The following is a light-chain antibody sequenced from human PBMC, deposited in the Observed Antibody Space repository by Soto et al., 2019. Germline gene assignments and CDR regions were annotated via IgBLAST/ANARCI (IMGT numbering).Light chain of an antibody. CDR2: GPS. Sequence: YLAWYQQKPGQAPRLLIYGPSSRAISIPHRFSGSGSGTDFTLTIRTLEPDYSAVSYCQHYGRAPVTFGGGTKVDIK. CDR3: QHYGRAPVT. J-gene: IGKJ4*01. V-gene: IGKV3-20*01. CDR1: Y.